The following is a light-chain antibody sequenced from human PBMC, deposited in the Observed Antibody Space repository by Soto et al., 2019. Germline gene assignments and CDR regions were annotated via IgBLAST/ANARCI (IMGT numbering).Light chain of an antibody. J-gene: IGKJ4*01. CDR1: QTVLYSSNNKNY. CDR2: WAS. Sequence: DIVMTQSPDSLAVSLGERATINCKSSQTVLYSSNNKNYLAWYQQKPGQPPKLLIYWASTRESGVPDRFSGSGSGTDFTLTISSLQAEDVAVYYCQQYYDTPLFTFGGGTKVEIK. V-gene: IGKV4-1*01. CDR3: QQYYDTPLFT.